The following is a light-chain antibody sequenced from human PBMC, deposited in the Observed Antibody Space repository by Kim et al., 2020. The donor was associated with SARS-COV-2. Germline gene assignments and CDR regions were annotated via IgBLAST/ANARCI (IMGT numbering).Light chain of an antibody. J-gene: IGLJ3*02. CDR3: CSYAGTSTVV. CDR2: EVS. CDR1: SSDVGNYNL. V-gene: IGLV2-23*02. Sequence: GQSITISCTGTSSDVGNYNLVSWYQLHPGKAPKLMIYEVSKRPSGVSNRFSGSKSDNTASLTISGLQAEDEADYYCCSYAGTSTVVFGGGTQLTVL.